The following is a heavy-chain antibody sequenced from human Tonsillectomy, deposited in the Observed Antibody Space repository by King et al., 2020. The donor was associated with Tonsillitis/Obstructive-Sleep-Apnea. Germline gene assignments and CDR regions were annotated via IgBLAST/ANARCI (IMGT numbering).Heavy chain of an antibody. CDR2: INWNGCST. Sequence: VQLVESGGGVVRPGGSLRLSCAASGFTFDDYGMSWVRQAPGKGLEWVSGINWNGCSTGYADSVKGRFTISRDNAKNSLYLQMNSLRAEDTALYYCARSGGRFLEWLLYDYWGQGTLVTVSS. CDR3: ARSGGRFLEWLLYDY. J-gene: IGHJ4*02. V-gene: IGHV3-20*04. CDR1: GFTFDDYG. D-gene: IGHD3-3*01.